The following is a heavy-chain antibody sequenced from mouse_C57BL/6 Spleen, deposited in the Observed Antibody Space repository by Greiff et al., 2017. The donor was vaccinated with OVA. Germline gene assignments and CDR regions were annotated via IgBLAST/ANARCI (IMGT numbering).Heavy chain of an antibody. CDR1: GYTFTSYW. D-gene: IGHD1-1*01. CDR2: IDPSDSET. J-gene: IGHJ4*01. CDR3: ASGGITTVVAPYYYAMDY. V-gene: IGHV1-52*01. Sequence: QVQLQQPGAELVRPGSSVKLSCKASGYTFTSYWMHWVKQRPIQGLEWIGNIDPSDSETHYNQKFKDKATLTVDKSSSTAYMQLSSLTSEDSAVYYCASGGITTVVAPYYYAMDYWGQGTSVTVSS.